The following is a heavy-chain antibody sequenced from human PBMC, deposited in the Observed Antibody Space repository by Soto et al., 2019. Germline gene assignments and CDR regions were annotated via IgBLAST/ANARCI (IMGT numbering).Heavy chain of an antibody. CDR3: AREGAGPKGSSSWPDDAFDI. J-gene: IGHJ3*02. V-gene: IGHV1-18*01. CDR1: GYSFTSYG. CDR2: ISAYNGNT. Sequence: ASVKVSCKASGYSFTSYGISWVRQAPGQGLEWMGWISAYNGNTNYAQKLQGRVTMTTDTSTSTAYMELRSLRSDDTAVYYCAREGAGPKGSSSWPDDAFDIWGQGTMVTVSS. D-gene: IGHD6-13*01.